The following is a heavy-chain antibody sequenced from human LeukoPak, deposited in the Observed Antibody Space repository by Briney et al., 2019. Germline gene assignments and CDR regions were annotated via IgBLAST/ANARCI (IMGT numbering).Heavy chain of an antibody. J-gene: IGHJ4*02. Sequence: GGSLRLSCAAWGFTLRSYWMHWVRHARGKGVVWVSCIICDGCSTRYAHSVKALFPLSRDNPKNTLYLQMNSLSAEDTAVYYCARGYYGSGSYYFDYWGQGTLVTVSS. CDR3: ARGYYGSGSYYFDY. D-gene: IGHD3-10*01. CDR2: IICDGCST. CDR1: GFTLRSYW. V-gene: IGHV3-74*01.